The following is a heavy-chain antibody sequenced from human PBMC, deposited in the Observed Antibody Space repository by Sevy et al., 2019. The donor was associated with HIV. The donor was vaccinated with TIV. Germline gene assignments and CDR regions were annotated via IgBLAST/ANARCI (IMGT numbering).Heavy chain of an antibody. Sequence: GGSLRLSCATSGFIFSNYAMHWIRQAPGKGLEWVAVIWYDGTDKYYADSVQGRFTISRDNSKNTLYLQMNSLRVEDTAVYYSASYWGRDGHSIDYWGQGTLVTVSS. CDR2: IWYDGTDK. CDR3: ASYWGRDGHSIDY. V-gene: IGHV3-33*01. CDR1: GFIFSNYA. D-gene: IGHD3-16*01. J-gene: IGHJ4*02.